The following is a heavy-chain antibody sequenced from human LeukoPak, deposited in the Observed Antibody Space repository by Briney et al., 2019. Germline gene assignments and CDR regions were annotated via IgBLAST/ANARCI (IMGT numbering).Heavy chain of an antibody. CDR2: IYYSGRT. D-gene: IGHD5-18*01. CDR1: GGSIIDYY. J-gene: IGHJ5*02. V-gene: IGHV4-59*12. CDR3: ARGGYSYGRPNWFDP. Sequence: SETLSLTCAVSGGSIIDYYWSWIRQPPGKGLEWIGNIYYSGRTMYHPSLESRITMSVDASKNQFSLKLSSVTAADTAVYYCARGGYSYGRPNWFDPWGQGTLVTVSS.